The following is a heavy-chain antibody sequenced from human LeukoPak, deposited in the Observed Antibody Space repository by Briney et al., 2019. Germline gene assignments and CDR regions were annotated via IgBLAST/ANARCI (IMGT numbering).Heavy chain of an antibody. CDR2: ISDSGGRT. CDR3: AKRGVVIRVILVGFHKEAYYFDS. V-gene: IGHV3-23*01. Sequence: PGGSLRLSCAVSGITLSNYGMSWVRQAPGKGPEWVAGISDSGGRTNYADSVKGRFTISRDNPKNTLYLQMNSLRAEDTAVYFCAKRGVVIRVILVGFHKEAYYFDSRGQGALVTVSS. J-gene: IGHJ4*02. CDR1: GITLSNYG. D-gene: IGHD3-22*01.